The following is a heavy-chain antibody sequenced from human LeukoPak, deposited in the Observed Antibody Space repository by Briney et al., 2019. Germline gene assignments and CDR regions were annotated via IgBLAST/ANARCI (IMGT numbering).Heavy chain of an antibody. CDR1: GYSISSGYY. Sequence: SETLSPTCTVSGYSISSGYYWGWIRQPPGKGLEWIGSIYHSGRTYYNPSLKSRLTISVDTSKKQFSLKLSSVTAADTAVYYCASLYGSGFSLDYWGQGTLVTVSS. D-gene: IGHD3-10*01. CDR3: ASLYGSGFSLDY. V-gene: IGHV4-38-2*02. CDR2: IYHSGRT. J-gene: IGHJ4*02.